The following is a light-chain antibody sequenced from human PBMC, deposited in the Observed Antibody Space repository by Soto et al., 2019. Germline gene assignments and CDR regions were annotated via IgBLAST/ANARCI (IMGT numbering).Light chain of an antibody. Sequence: DIQMTQSPSSLSASVGDRVTITCRTSQTINNYLNWYRQKPGKVPEVLIYGASSLQRGVSPRFTGSASRTYFTLTISSLQPEDFATYYCQQVYDFPHTFGQGTKVEV. CDR2: GAS. CDR3: QQVYDFPHT. J-gene: IGKJ2*01. CDR1: QTINNY. V-gene: IGKV1-39*01.